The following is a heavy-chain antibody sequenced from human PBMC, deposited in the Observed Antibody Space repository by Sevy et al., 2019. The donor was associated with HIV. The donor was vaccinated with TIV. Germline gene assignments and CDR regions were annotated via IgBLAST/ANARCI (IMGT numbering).Heavy chain of an antibody. Sequence: GGSLRLSCAASGFTFSSYWMSWVRRAPGKGLEWVANIKQDGSEKYYVDSVKGRFTISRDNAKNSLYLQMNCLRAGDTAVYYCAGESLLWLGGGHGYYYGMDVWGQGTTVTVSS. V-gene: IGHV3-7*01. J-gene: IGHJ6*02. CDR3: AGESLLWLGGGHGYYYGMDV. D-gene: IGHD3-10*01. CDR2: IKQDGSEK. CDR1: GFTFSSYW.